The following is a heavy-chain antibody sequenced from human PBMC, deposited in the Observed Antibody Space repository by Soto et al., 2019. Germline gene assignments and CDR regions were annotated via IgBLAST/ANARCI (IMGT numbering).Heavy chain of an antibody. J-gene: IGHJ6*02. CDR3: ARDGREAAGIDV. V-gene: IGHV4-59*11. D-gene: IGHD1-26*01. CDR2: IYYRANT. Sequence: QVQLEESGPGLVKPSETLSLTCTVSGGSISSHYWSWVRQAPGKGLEWIGCIYYRANTFYSTSLKSRGTISVDTANNQFSLKLDSVTPADTAVYYWARDGREAAGIDVWGQGTAVTVSS. CDR1: GGSISSHY.